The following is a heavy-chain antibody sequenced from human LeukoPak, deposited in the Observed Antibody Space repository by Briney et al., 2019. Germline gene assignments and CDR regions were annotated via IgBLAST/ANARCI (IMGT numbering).Heavy chain of an antibody. J-gene: IGHJ3*02. CDR3: AKDNGENYYDSSGYSDAFDI. V-gene: IGHV3-30*02. CDR1: GFTFSSYG. CDR2: IRYDESNQ. Sequence: GGSLRLSCAASGFTFSSYGMHWVRQAPGKGLEWVAFIRYDESNQYYAASVKGRFTISRDNSKNTLYLQMNSLRAEDTAVYYCAKDNGENYYDSSGYSDAFDIWGQGTMVTVSS. D-gene: IGHD3-22*01.